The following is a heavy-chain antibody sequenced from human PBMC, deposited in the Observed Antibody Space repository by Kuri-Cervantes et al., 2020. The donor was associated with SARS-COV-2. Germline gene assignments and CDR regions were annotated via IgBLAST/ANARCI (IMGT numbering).Heavy chain of an antibody. CDR1: GFVFDFYE. D-gene: IGHD5-18*01. J-gene: IGHJ3*02. CDR2: ISPTASTI. CDR3: ARVRAMGM. V-gene: IGHV3-48*03. Sequence: GGSLRLSCLTSGFVFDFYEMNWVRQALGKGLEWLAYISPTASTIYYADSVTGRFTISRDNAQNAAYLHMKSLRADDTAVYYCARVRAMGMWGQGTMVTVSS.